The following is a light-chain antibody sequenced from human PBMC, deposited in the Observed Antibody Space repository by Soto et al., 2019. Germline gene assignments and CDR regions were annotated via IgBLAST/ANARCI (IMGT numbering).Light chain of an antibody. V-gene: IGLV2-23*01. CDR1: NGFVGIFSH. Sequence: QSALAQPASFSGSPGQSISISCTGTNGFVGIFSHVSWYQQHPGKDPKVTISEGHRRTSGVPDRFSGSTSVNSASLTISGVQADDEADYYCCLYIGATTYVFGTGTKVTVL. CDR3: CLYIGATTYV. J-gene: IGLJ1*01. CDR2: EGH.